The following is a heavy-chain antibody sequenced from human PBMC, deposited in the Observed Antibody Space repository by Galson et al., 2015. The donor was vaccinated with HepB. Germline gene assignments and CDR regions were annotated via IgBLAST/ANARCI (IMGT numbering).Heavy chain of an antibody. J-gene: IGHJ6*02. CDR2: IYSGGST. D-gene: IGHD5-24*01. Sequence: SLRLSCAASGFTVSSNYMSWVRQAPGKGLEWVSVIYSGGSTYYADSVKGRFTISRDNSKNTLYLQMNSLRAEDTAVYYCMALYYYYGMDVWGQGTTVTVSS. V-gene: IGHV3-66*01. CDR3: MALYYYYGMDV. CDR1: GFTVSSNY.